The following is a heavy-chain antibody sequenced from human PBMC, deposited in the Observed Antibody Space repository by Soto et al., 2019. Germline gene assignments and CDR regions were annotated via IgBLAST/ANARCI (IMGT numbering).Heavy chain of an antibody. V-gene: IGHV4-34*01. D-gene: IGHD4-4*01. CDR1: GGSFSGYY. CDR2: INHSGST. Sequence: ETLSLTCAVYGGSFSGYYWSWIRQPPGKGLEWIGEINHSGSTNYNPSLKSRVTISVDTSKNKFSLKLSSVTAADTAVYYCAGPLISRNRLQSYFYYYYYMDVWGKGTTVTVSS. CDR3: AGPLISRNRLQSYFYYYYYMDV. J-gene: IGHJ6*03.